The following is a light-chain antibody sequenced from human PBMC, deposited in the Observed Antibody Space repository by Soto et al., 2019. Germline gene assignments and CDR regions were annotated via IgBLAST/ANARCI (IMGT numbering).Light chain of an antibody. J-gene: IGLJ1*01. CDR1: SRDVGGYNY. V-gene: IGLV2-14*01. CDR2: EVS. Sequence: QSALTQPASVSGSPGQSITISCTGTSRDVGGYNYVSWYQQHPGKAPKLMIYEVSNRPSGVSNRFSGSKSGNTASLTISGLQAEDEADYYCSSYTRSSTPYVVGTGTKVTVL. CDR3: SSYTRSSTPYV.